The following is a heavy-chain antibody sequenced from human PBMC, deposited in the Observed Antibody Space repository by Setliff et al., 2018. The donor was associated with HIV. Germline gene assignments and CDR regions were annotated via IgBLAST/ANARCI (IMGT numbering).Heavy chain of an antibody. CDR2: IFHSGST. D-gene: IGHD3-3*01. CDR1: GYSISSGYY. V-gene: IGHV4-38-2*02. J-gene: IGHJ3*02. Sequence: SETLSLTCTVSGYSISSGYYWGFIRQPTGKGLGWIGSIFHSGSTYYNPSLKSRVSMSVDTSENQFSRKRRSVTAAETAVYYCARCSVGWSREEHPRPDGAFHIWGQGSMGAVSS. CDR3: ARCSVGWSREEHPRPDGAFHI.